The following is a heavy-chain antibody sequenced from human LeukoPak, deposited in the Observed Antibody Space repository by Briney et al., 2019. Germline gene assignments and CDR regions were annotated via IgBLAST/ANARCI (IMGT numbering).Heavy chain of an antibody. Sequence: SETLSLTCAVYGGSLSGFYWSWIRQSPGKGLEWMGEINQSGSTNYNPSLKSRVTISVDTSKNQFSLKLSSVTAADTAVYYCARWGLGSSWDVSENWVQGTLVTVSS. D-gene: IGHD6-13*01. CDR3: ARWGLGSSWDVSEN. J-gene: IGHJ4*02. V-gene: IGHV4-34*01. CDR2: INQSGST. CDR1: GGSLSGFY.